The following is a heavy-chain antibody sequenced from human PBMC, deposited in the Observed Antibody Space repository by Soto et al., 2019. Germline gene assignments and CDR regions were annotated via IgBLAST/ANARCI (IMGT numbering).Heavy chain of an antibody. Sequence: GGSLRLSCAASGFTFSDSYMDWVRQAPGKGLEWFGLIRNKANSYTTEYAASVKGRFSISRDDSKNSLYLQMNSLKTEDTAVYYCVNGQRALDNSGQVTVVTVS. CDR1: GFTFSDSY. D-gene: IGHD2-8*01. CDR2: IRNKANSYTT. J-gene: IGHJ4*02. CDR3: VNGQRALDN. V-gene: IGHV3-72*01.